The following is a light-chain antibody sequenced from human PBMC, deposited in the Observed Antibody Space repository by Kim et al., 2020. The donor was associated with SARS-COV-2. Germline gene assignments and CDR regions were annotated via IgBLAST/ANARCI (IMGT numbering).Light chain of an antibody. Sequence: THNYMSNECVIEHSQDRCFIPWHPQTTPQPPNVLIFCASTRQVGPPARFSGRGSGTHFTLTNNHLQSEDVAVYFCQQYYSSPYTFGRGTRLELK. CDR2: CAS. J-gene: IGKJ2*01. CDR1: ECVIEHSQDRCF. CDR3: QQYYSSPYT. V-gene: IGKV4-1*01.